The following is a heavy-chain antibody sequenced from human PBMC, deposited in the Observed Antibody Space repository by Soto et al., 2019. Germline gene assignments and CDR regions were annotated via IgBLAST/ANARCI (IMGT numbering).Heavy chain of an antibody. V-gene: IGHV3-23*01. J-gene: IGHJ2*01. D-gene: IGHD2-2*01. CDR3: GRKVLGSTSRPDWWYFDL. CDR2: ISGGGDRT. CDR1: GFTFINYA. Sequence: EVQLLESGGGLVQPGGSLRLSCVGSGFTFINYAMNWVRQTPGKGLEWVSGISGGGDRTFDADSVKGRFTISRDNAKNTVNLQMNSLRADDTAFYCCGRKVLGSTSRPDWWYFDLWGRGTLVTVSS.